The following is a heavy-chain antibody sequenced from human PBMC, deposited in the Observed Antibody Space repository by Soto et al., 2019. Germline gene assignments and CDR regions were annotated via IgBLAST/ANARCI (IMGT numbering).Heavy chain of an antibody. CDR3: ARRECSGGSCYSYYYGMDV. D-gene: IGHD2-15*01. Sequence: ASVKVSCKASGGTFSSYAISWVRQAPGQGLEWMGGIIPILGIANYAQKFQGRVTITADKSTSTAYMELSSLRSEDTAVYYCARRECSGGSCYSYYYGMDVWGQGTTVTVSS. CDR1: GGTFSSYA. CDR2: IIPILGIA. V-gene: IGHV1-69*10. J-gene: IGHJ6*02.